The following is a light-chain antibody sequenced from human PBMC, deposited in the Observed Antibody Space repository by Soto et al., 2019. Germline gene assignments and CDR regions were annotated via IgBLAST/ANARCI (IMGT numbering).Light chain of an antibody. V-gene: IGKV3-20*01. Sequence: EIVLTQSPGTLSLSPGERATLSCRASQTVTNNYLAWYQQKPGQAPRLLIYGASSRATGIPDRFSGSGSGKDFTLTISRLEPEDFAVYYRQQYGSSRTFGQGTKEEIK. J-gene: IGKJ1*01. CDR1: QTVTNNY. CDR2: GAS. CDR3: QQYGSSRT.